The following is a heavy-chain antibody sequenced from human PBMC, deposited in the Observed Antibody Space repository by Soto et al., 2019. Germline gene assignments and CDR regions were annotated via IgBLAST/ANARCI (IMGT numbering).Heavy chain of an antibody. D-gene: IGHD1-1*01. Sequence: QVHLVQSGAEVKKPGASVKVSCKGSGYAFTTYGITWVRQAPGQGLEWMGWISAHNGNTNYAQKLQGRVTVTRDTSTSTAYLELRSLRSDDTDVYYCARGRYGDYWGHGALVTVSS. CDR1: GYAFTTYG. CDR3: ARGRYGDY. J-gene: IGHJ4*01. V-gene: IGHV1-18*01. CDR2: ISAHNGNT.